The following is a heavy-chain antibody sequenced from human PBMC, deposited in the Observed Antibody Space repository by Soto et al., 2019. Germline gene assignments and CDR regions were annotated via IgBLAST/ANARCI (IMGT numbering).Heavy chain of an antibody. CDR2: IYTSGST. CDR3: AGDGSWSSGMDV. D-gene: IGHD6-13*01. V-gene: IGHV4-4*07. CDR1: VGSISSYQ. Sequence: SEPLSLPCPVSVGSISSYQWRWIRQPAGKGLEWIGRIYTSGSTNYNPSLKSRVTMSVDTSKKQFSLRLSSVTAADTAVYYCAGDGSWSSGMDVWGQGTTVTVSS. J-gene: IGHJ6*02.